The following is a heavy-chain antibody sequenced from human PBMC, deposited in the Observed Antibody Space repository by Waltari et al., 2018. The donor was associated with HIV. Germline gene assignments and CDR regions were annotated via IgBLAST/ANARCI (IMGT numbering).Heavy chain of an antibody. CDR1: GFTFSSSW. CDR3: ARGDIVLTVYALSDYYGMDV. Sequence: EVQLVESGGGLVQPGGSLRLSGAASGFTFSSSWMIWVRQAPGKGLEWVANIKEDGAEKYYVDSVKGRFTISRDNAKNSLYLQMNSLRAEDTAVYYCARGDIVLTVYALSDYYGMDVWGQGTTVTVSS. D-gene: IGHD2-8*01. J-gene: IGHJ6*02. V-gene: IGHV3-7*01. CDR2: IKEDGAEK.